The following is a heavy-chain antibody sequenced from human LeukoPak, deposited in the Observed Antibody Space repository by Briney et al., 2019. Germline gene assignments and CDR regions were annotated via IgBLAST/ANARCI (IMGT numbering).Heavy chain of an antibody. CDR2: ISTHNGNT. Sequence: GASVKVSCKASGYTFTSYGISWVRQAPGQGLEWMAWISTHNGNTNYEQDLQGRITMTTDTSTSTAYMELRSLRSDDTAVYYCAREPYTYGLHFYFDYWARVPWSPSPQ. D-gene: IGHD3-10*01. V-gene: IGHV1-18*01. CDR3: AREPYTYGLHFYFDY. J-gene: IGHJ4*02. CDR1: GYTFTSYG.